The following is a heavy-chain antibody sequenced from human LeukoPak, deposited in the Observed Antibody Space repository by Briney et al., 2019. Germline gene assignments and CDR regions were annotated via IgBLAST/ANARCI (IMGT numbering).Heavy chain of an antibody. CDR2: ISGGGGST. D-gene: IGHD3-10*01. V-gene: IGHV3-23*01. Sequence: GGSLRLSGAASGFTFSSDALGWVRQGPGKGLEWFSAISGGGGSTYYADSVKGRFTISRDTSKNTLYMQMNSLRPEDTAVYYCAKDPNYYGSGSFDYWGEGTLVSVSS. CDR3: AKDPNYYGSGSFDY. J-gene: IGHJ4*02. CDR1: GFTFSSDA.